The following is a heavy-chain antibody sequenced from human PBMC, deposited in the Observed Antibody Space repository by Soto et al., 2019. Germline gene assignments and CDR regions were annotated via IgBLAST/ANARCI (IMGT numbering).Heavy chain of an antibody. V-gene: IGHV4-30-4*01. Sequence: SETLSLTCTVSGGSINSGNYYWSWIRQSPGKGLEWIGYIYSTGSSYYNPSLRSRVSMSVDTSKNQFSLNLSSVTAADTAVYFCARDGIQLWSSGRDRFDPWGQGTLVTVSS. D-gene: IGHD5-18*01. J-gene: IGHJ5*02. CDR2: IYSTGSS. CDR3: ARDGIQLWSSGRDRFDP. CDR1: GGSINSGNYY.